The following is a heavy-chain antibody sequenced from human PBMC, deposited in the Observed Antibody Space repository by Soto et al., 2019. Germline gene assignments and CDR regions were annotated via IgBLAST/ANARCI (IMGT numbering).Heavy chain of an antibody. D-gene: IGHD2-2*01. V-gene: IGHV1-69*12. CDR3: ARDLVAAMFLGMDV. Sequence: QVQLVQSGAEVKKPGSSVKVSCKASGGTFRSYAISWVRQAPGQGLEWMGGIIPIFGTANYAQKFQGRVTITADESTSTAYMELSSLRSEDTAVYYCARDLVAAMFLGMDVWGQGTTVTVSS. CDR2: IIPIFGTA. J-gene: IGHJ6*02. CDR1: GGTFRSYA.